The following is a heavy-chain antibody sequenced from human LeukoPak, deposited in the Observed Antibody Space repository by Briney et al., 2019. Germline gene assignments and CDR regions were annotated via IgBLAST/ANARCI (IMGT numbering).Heavy chain of an antibody. CDR1: GASVTDESSY. CDR2: ITFSGTA. Sequence: PSETLSLTCSVSGASVTDESSYWGWIRQTPGKGLEWIAGITFSGTAHYNPSLRGQVTISLDTSSNQFFLKLTFVTAADTGLYFCARASSYRRSSFHSWGQGTMFTVSS. CDR3: ARASSYRRSSFHS. J-gene: IGHJ4*02. V-gene: IGHV4-39*01. D-gene: IGHD3-16*02.